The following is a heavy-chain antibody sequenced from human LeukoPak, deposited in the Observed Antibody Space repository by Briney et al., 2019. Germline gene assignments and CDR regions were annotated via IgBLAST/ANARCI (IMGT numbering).Heavy chain of an antibody. CDR1: GYTFTGYY. CDR3: ARDGDYGDYAGI. CDR2: ISTYYGNT. Sequence: ASVKVSCKASGYTFTGYYMHWVRQAPGQGLEWMGWISTYYGNTDYAQKLQGRVTMTTDTSTSTAYMELSSLRSDDTAVYYCARDGDYGDYAGIWGQGTLVTVSS. D-gene: IGHD4-17*01. J-gene: IGHJ4*02. V-gene: IGHV1-18*04.